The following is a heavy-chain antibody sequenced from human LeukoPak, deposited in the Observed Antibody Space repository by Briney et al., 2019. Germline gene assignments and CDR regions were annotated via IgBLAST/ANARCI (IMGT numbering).Heavy chain of an antibody. J-gene: IGHJ4*02. CDR3: ARHDVVPVIRRGFDF. CDR1: GGSVSGHY. V-gene: IGHV4-59*08. Sequence: PSETLSLTCTVSGGSVSGHYWSWIRQSPGKGLEWIGYIFYTGTTLYSPSLRGRVTMSVDTSENQFSLKLSSVTAADTAMYYCARHDVVPVIRRGFDFWGQGTLLTVSS. CDR2: IFYTGTT. D-gene: IGHD2-21*02.